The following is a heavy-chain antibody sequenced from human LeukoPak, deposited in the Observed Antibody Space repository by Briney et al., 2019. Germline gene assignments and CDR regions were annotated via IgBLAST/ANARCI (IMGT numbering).Heavy chain of an antibody. D-gene: IGHD6-19*01. V-gene: IGHV3-11*01. CDR3: ACSRAVALRGIFDY. Sequence: GGSLRLSCAASGFTFSDYYMSWIRQAPGKGLEWVSYISSSGSTIYYADSVKGRFTISRDNAKNSLYLQMNRLRAEDTAVYYCACSRAVALRGIFDYWGQGTLVTVPS. CDR2: ISSSGSTI. J-gene: IGHJ4*02. CDR1: GFTFSDYY.